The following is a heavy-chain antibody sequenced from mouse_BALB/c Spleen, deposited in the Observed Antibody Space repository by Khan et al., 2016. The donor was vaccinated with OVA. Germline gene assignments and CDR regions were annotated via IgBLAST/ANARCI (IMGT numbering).Heavy chain of an antibody. CDR1: GYTFTSYW. Sequence: DLVKPAASVKLSCKASGYTFTSYWINWIKQRPGQGLEWIGRIAPGSSNAYYTALLKGKATLTVDTSSSTAYIQLSSLSSEDSAVYFCARENYFGRSCYAMDYWGQGTSVTVSS. D-gene: IGHD1-1*01. CDR3: ARENYFGRSCYAMDY. J-gene: IGHJ4*01. V-gene: IGHV1S41*01. CDR2: IAPGSSNA.